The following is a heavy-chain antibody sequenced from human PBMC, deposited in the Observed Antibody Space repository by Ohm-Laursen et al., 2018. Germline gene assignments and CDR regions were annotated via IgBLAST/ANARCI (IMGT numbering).Heavy chain of an antibody. CDR3: ARGATSFTVTTYYFDY. D-gene: IGHD4-17*01. Sequence: SQTLSLTCAVSGGSVTSGNHYWSWIRQPPGGRLEWIGYIYYSGSTNYNPSLKSRVTISVDTSKNQFSLKLSSVTAADTAVYYCARGATSFTVTTYYFDYWGQGTLVTVSS. CDR1: GGSVTSGNHY. CDR2: IYYSGST. V-gene: IGHV4-61*01. J-gene: IGHJ4*02.